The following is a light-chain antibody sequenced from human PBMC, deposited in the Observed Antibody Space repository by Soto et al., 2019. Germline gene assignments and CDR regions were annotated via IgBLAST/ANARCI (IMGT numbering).Light chain of an antibody. J-gene: IGKJ3*01. V-gene: IGKV1-39*01. CDR1: QSIRSY. CDR2: ATS. Sequence: DIPMTQSPSSLSASVGDRVTITCRASQSIRSYLNWYQQKPGKAPKLLIYATSILQSGVPSRFSASSSGTDFTLTISSLQPEDFATYFCQQRYSAPFTFGPGTRVDIK. CDR3: QQRYSAPFT.